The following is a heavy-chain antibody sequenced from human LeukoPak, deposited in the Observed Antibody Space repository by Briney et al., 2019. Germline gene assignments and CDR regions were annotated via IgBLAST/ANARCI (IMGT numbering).Heavy chain of an antibody. J-gene: IGHJ4*02. CDR1: GYTFTSYG. CDR3: ARRVDGDSDY. CDR2: ISAYNGNT. Sequence: ASVKVSCKASGYTFTSYGISWVRQAPGQGLEWMGWISAYNGNTNYAQKLQGRVTMTRNTSISTAYMELSSLRSEDTAVYYCARRVDGDSDYWGQGTLVTVSS. D-gene: IGHD2-21*01. V-gene: IGHV1-18*01.